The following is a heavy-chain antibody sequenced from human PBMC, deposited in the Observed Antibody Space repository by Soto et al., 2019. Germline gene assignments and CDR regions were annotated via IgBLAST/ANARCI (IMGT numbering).Heavy chain of an antibody. V-gene: IGHV6-1*01. CDR3: ARSEEDSDYYYYGMDV. CDR1: GDTVSSNSVA. J-gene: IGHJ6*02. D-gene: IGHD2-15*01. Sequence: SQTLSLTCVGSGDTVSSNSVAWNWVRQSPSRGLEWLGRTYYRSRWYSDYAVSVRSRIDINADTSKNQVSLQLNSVTPEETAVYYCARSEEDSDYYYYGMDVWAKGPRSPSP. CDR2: TYYRSRWYS.